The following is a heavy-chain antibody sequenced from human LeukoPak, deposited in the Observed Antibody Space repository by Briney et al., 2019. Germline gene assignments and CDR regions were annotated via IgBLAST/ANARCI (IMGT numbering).Heavy chain of an antibody. CDR3: AKDYCTITTCSFDS. CDR2: ISGSGDTT. D-gene: IGHD2-2*01. J-gene: IGHJ4*02. Sequence: GGSLRLSCAASGFTFSSYAMSWVRQAPGKGLEWVPGISGSGDTTYYADSVKGRFTISRDNSNNTLYLQMNILRAEDTAVYYCAKDYCTITTCSFDSWGQGTLVTVSS. V-gene: IGHV3-23*01. CDR1: GFTFSSYA.